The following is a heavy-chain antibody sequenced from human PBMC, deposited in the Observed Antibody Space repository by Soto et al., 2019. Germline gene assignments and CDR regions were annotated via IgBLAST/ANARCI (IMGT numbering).Heavy chain of an antibody. CDR1: GYRFIDYF. J-gene: IGHJ4*02. D-gene: IGHD1-7*01. V-gene: IGHV1-2*02. CDR2: INPKSGGT. CDR3: AREYNRNYQGWTGY. Sequence: SVKVACKASGYRFIDYFMHWVRRAPGQGLEWMGWINPKSGGTKISQKFQGRTTMTRDTSINTVFMELSRLTSDDTAVYFCAREYNRNYQGWTGYCGLGTLVTVSS.